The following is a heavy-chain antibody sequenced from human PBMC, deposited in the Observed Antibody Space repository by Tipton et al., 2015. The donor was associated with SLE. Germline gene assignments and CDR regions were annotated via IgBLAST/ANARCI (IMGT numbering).Heavy chain of an antibody. Sequence: TLSLTCNVSGGSITSYYWSWIRQPPGKGLEWIGYISNGGGTNYNPSLKSRVTISVDTAKNQFSLKLTSVTAADTAVYYCARGMVTWRGAIVGVDVWGQGTTVNVSS. D-gene: IGHD2-21*02. CDR1: GGSITSYY. J-gene: IGHJ6*02. CDR2: ISNGGGT. V-gene: IGHV4-59*08. CDR3: ARGMVTWRGAIVGVDV.